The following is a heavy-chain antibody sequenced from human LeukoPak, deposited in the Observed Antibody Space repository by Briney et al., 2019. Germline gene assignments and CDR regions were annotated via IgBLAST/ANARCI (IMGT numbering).Heavy chain of an antibody. CDR3: ARNVRKNDYSNYDFSLDY. CDR2: ISGGDGTT. V-gene: IGHV3-23*01. D-gene: IGHD4-11*01. CDR1: GFTFSNYA. J-gene: IGHJ4*02. Sequence: PGGSLRLSCAASGFTFSNYAMNWVRQAPGKGLEWVSGISGGDGTTFYADSVKGRFTISRDNAKNSLYLQMNSLRAEDTAVYYCARNVRKNDYSNYDFSLDYWGQGTLVTVSS.